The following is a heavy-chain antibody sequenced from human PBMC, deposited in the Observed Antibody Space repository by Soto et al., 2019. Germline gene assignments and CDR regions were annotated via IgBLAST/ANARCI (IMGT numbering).Heavy chain of an antibody. CDR1: GGSISSSSYY. Sequence: QLQLQESGPGLVKPSETLSLTCTVSGGSISSSSYYWGWIRQPPGKGLEWIGSIYYSGSTYYNPSLKSRVTISVDTSKNQFALQRSSVTAADTAVYYCARGGGYSSSWYYFDYWGQGTLVTVSS. J-gene: IGHJ4*02. CDR2: IYYSGST. D-gene: IGHD6-13*01. V-gene: IGHV4-39*01. CDR3: ARGGGYSSSWYYFDY.